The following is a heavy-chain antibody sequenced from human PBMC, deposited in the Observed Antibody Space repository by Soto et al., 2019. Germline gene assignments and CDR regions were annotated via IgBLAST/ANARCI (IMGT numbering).Heavy chain of an antibody. Sequence: SGPTLVNPTQTLTLTCTLSGISLSTSGVGLGWISQTPGKALEWLALVYWNGDKHYSPSLKNRLTITKDTSKNQVVLTMTNMDPLDTATYYCAKSGSSGWYGWFDPWGQGTLVTVSS. D-gene: IGHD6-19*01. CDR1: GISLSTSGVG. CDR2: VYWNGDK. J-gene: IGHJ5*02. V-gene: IGHV2-5*01. CDR3: AKSGSSGWYGWFDP.